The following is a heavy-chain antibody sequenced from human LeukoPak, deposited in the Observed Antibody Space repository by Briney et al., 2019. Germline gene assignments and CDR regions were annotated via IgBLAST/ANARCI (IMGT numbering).Heavy chain of an antibody. J-gene: IGHJ5*02. CDR2: IYYSGST. V-gene: IGHV4-59*08. CDR1: GGSISSYY. D-gene: IGHD3-10*01. CDR3: ARGNVYGSGSYYNLGESWFDP. Sequence: PSETLSLTCTVSGGSISSYYWSWIRQPPGKGLEWIGYIYYSGSTHYNPSLKSRVTISVDTSKNQFSLKLSSVTAADTAVYYCARGNVYGSGSYYNLGESWFDPWGQGTLVTVSS.